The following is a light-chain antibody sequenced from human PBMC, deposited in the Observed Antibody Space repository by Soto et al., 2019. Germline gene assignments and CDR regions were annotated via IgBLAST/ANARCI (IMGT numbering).Light chain of an antibody. CDR3: QQYGDSPMYT. CDR2: GAS. CDR1: QSVSSSH. V-gene: IGKV3-20*01. Sequence: EIVLTQSPGTLSSSPGERATLSCRASQSVSSSHLAWYQQKPGQAPRLLIYGASIRATGIPDRFSGSGSGTDFTLTISRLEPEDFAVYFCQQYGDSPMYTFGQGTKLEI. J-gene: IGKJ2*01.